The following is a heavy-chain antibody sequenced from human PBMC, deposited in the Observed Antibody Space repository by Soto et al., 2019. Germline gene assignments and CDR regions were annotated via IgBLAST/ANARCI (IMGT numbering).Heavy chain of an antibody. CDR1: GFTFSSYG. D-gene: IGHD3-3*01. J-gene: IGHJ6*02. Sequence: PGGSLRLSCAASGFTFSSYGMHWVRQAPGKGLEWVAVIRYGGSSTYYADSVKGRFTISRDNSKNTLYLQMNSLRAEDTAVYYCAKAGFWSGYLSPYYYYGMDVWGQGTTVTVSS. CDR2: IRYGGSST. V-gene: IGHV3-33*06. CDR3: AKAGFWSGYLSPYYYYGMDV.